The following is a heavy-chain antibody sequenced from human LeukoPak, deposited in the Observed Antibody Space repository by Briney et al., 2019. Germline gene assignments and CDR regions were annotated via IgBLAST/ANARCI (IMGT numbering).Heavy chain of an antibody. CDR3: ASDIVGAPDC. V-gene: IGHV4-39*01. J-gene: IGHJ4*02. CDR1: GGSISSSSYY. D-gene: IGHD1-26*01. Sequence: SETLSLTCTVSGGSISSSSYYWGWIRQPPGKGLEWIGSIYYSGSTYYNPSLKSRVTISVDTSKNQFSLKLSSVTAADTAVYYCASDIVGAPDCWGQGTLVTVSS. CDR2: IYYSGST.